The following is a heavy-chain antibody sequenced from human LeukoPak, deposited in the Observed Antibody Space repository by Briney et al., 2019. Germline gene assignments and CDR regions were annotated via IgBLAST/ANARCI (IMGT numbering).Heavy chain of an antibody. CDR3: ARVTYSNYVGFDY. J-gene: IGHJ4*02. CDR1: GFTFDDYA. V-gene: IGHV3-9*01. D-gene: IGHD4-11*01. Sequence: GGSLRLSCAASGFTFDDYAMHWVRQAPGKGLEWVSGISWNSGSIGYADSVKGRFTISRDNAKNSLYLQMNSLRAEDTAVYYCARVTYSNYVGFDYWGQGTLVTVSS. CDR2: ISWNSGSI.